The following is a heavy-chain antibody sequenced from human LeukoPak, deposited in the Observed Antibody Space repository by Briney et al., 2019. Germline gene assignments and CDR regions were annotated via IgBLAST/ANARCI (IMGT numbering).Heavy chain of an antibody. J-gene: IGHJ6*02. CDR3: ARPLRVGGGYYYYYGLDV. Sequence: TGGSLRLSCAASGFTFSDYYMIWIRQAPGKGLEWVSYTSSSSSNTNYADSVKGRFTISRDNAKKSLYLQMNSLRVEDTAVYYCARPLRVGGGYYYYYGLDVWGQGTTVAVSS. CDR2: TSSSSSNT. CDR1: GFTFSDYY. V-gene: IGHV3-11*06. D-gene: IGHD6-19*01.